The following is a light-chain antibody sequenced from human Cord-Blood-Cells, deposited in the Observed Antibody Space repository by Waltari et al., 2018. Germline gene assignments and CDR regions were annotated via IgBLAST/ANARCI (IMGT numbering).Light chain of an antibody. V-gene: IGLV3-19*01. CDR1: SLRSYY. J-gene: IGLJ3*02. CDR2: GKN. Sequence: SSELTQDPAVSVALGQTVRITCQVDSLRSYYSSWYQQKPGQAPVLVIYGKNNRPSGIPDRFSGSSSGNTASLTITGAQAEDEADYYCNSRDSSGNHLRVFGGGTKLTVL. CDR3: NSRDSSGNHLRV.